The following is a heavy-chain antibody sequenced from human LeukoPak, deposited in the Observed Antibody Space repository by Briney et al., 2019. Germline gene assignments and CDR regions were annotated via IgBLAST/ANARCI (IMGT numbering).Heavy chain of an antibody. J-gene: IGHJ4*02. CDR3: ASLGLDFWSGRSDY. D-gene: IGHD3-3*01. CDR1: GGSISSSSYY. CDR2: IYYSGST. Sequence: PSETLSLTCTVSGGSISSSSYYWGWIRQPPGKGLEWIGSIYYSGSTYYNPSLKSRVTISEDRSKNQFSLKLRSVTAADTAVYYCASLGLDFWSGRSDYWGQGTLVTVSS. V-gene: IGHV4-39*07.